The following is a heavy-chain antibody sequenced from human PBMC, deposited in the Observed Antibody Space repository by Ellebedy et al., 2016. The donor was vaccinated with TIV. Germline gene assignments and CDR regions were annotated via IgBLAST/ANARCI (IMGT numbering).Heavy chain of an antibody. V-gene: IGHV1-69*13. CDR2: IVPIFATS. Sequence: SVKVSXXASGDTFNNYAISWVRQAPGQGLEWMGGIVPIFATSFYAQKFRGRVTITADESTSTSYLEIYSLTSDDTAMYYCARDLNAYSNGLGQIYFYSYGLDVWGQGTTVTVSS. D-gene: IGHD6-19*01. CDR3: ARDLNAYSNGLGQIYFYSYGLDV. J-gene: IGHJ6*02. CDR1: GDTFNNYA.